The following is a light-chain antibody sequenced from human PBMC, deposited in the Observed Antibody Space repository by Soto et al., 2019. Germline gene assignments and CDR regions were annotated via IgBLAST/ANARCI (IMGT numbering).Light chain of an antibody. CDR2: GAS. V-gene: IGKV3-20*01. CDR3: QPYGSSVLT. J-gene: IGKJ3*01. CDR1: QSLISSY. Sequence: EIVLTQSPGTLSLSPGDGASLSCRASQSLISSYIAWYQQKPGQAPRLLIFGASSRATGIPDRFSGSGSGTHFTLTISRLEPEHFALYYCQPYGSSVLTFGHATKVDSK.